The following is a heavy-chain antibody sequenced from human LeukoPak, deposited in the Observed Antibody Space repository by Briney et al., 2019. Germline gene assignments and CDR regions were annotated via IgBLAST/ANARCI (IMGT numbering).Heavy chain of an antibody. D-gene: IGHD2-2*01. J-gene: IGHJ5*02. CDR2: IYYSGST. V-gene: IGHV4-39*01. CDR3: ARHLAVVPAAIHWFDP. Sequence: SETLSLTSTVSGGSISSSSYYWGWIRQPPGTGLEWIGSIYYSGSTYYNPSLKSRVTISVDTSKNQFSLKLSSVTAADTAVYYCARHLAVVPAAIHWFDPWGQGTLVTVSS. CDR1: GGSISSSSYY.